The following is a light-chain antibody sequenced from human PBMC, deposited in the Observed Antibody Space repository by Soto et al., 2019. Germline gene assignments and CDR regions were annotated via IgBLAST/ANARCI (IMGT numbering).Light chain of an antibody. V-gene: IGLV2-14*01. CDR3: SSYTTSSTHVV. Sequence: QSALTQPASMSGSPGQSITISCTGTSSDVDSYNYVSWYQQYPGNAPKLIIYDLSNRPSGVSYRFSGSKSGNTASLTSSGLQAEDEADYYCSSYTTSSTHVVFGGGTMLTVL. CDR1: SSDVDSYNY. J-gene: IGLJ2*01. CDR2: DLS.